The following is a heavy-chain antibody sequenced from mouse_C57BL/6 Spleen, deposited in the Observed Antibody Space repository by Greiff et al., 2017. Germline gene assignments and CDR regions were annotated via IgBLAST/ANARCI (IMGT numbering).Heavy chain of an antibody. J-gene: IGHJ4*01. CDR3: ASYDGAMDY. CDR1: GYSFTGYY. CDR2: INPSTGGT. V-gene: IGHV1-42*01. Sequence: VQLQQSGPELVKPGASVKISCKASGYSFTGYYMNWVKQSPEKSLGWIGEINPSTGGTTYNQKFKAKATLTVDKSSSTAYMQLKSLTSEDSAVYYCASYDGAMDYWGQGTSITVSS. D-gene: IGHD2-12*01.